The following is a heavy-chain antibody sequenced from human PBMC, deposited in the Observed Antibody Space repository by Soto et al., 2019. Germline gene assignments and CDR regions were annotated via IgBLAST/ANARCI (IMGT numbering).Heavy chain of an antibody. D-gene: IGHD3-9*01. CDR2: IYWDDEK. V-gene: IGHV2-5*02. CDR3: THRRNTYYDIFTGYSKNWFDP. Sequence: SGPTLVNPTETLTLTCTFSGFSLSTSGVGVGWIRQSPGKALEWLALIYWDDEKRYSPSLKSRLTITKDTSKHQVVLTMTNMDPVDTATYYCTHRRNTYYDIFTGYSKNWFDPWGQGTLVTVSS. J-gene: IGHJ5*02. CDR1: GFSLSTSGVG.